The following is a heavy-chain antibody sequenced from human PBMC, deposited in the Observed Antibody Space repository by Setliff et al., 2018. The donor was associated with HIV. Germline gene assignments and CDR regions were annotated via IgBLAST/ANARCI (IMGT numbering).Heavy chain of an antibody. CDR2: IDPTGTYT. D-gene: IGHD2-8*02. CDR1: GFNFSNTW. V-gene: IGHV3-23*05. Sequence: PGGSLRLSCAASGFNFSNTWMNWVRQAPGKGLEWVSAIDPTGTYTSYADAVKGRFTISRDNFRNTLSLQMNSLTAEDSAIYYCANHWSRDYWGQGTLVTVSS. J-gene: IGHJ4*02. CDR3: ANHWSRDY.